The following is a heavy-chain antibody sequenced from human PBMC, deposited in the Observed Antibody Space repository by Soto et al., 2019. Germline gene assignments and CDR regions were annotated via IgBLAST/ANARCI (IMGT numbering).Heavy chain of an antibody. Sequence: GGSLRLSCAASGFAFSSYSMNWVRQAPGKGLEWVSSISSGSTYINYADSLKGRFTISGDNAENSLFLQMYSLRVEDTAVYYCARAPYDSDGMDVWGQGTTVTVSS. CDR3: ARAPYDSDGMDV. CDR2: ISSGSTYI. J-gene: IGHJ6*02. CDR1: GFAFSSYS. D-gene: IGHD5-12*01. V-gene: IGHV3-21*01.